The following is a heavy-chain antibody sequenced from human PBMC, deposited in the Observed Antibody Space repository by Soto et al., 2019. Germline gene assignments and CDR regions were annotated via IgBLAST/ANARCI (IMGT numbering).Heavy chain of an antibody. V-gene: IGHV3-23*01. D-gene: IGHD3-10*01. CDR2: ISGSGGNT. CDR3: AKSAMIRGGGWFDP. CDR1: RFTFSTYG. Sequence: EVQLLESGEGLVQPGGSLRLSCAASRFTFSTYGMSWVRQAPGKGLEWVSDISGSGGNTYYADSVKGRFTISRDNSKNTLYLQMNSLRAEDTAVYYCAKSAMIRGGGWFDPWGQGTLVTVSS. J-gene: IGHJ5*02.